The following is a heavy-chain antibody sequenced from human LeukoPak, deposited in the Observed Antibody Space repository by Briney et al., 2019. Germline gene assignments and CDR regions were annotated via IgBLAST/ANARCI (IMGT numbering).Heavy chain of an antibody. V-gene: IGHV4-59*01. CDR2: IHYSGGT. J-gene: IGHJ3*02. Sequence: PSETLSLTCTVSGDSISSYYWSWIRQPPGKGLEWIGNIHYSGGTRYNPSLKSRVTVSVDTSRNQLSLRMSSVTAADTAVYYCARGASGSSLSGFDIWGQGTMVTVSS. CDR3: ARGASGSSLSGFDI. CDR1: GDSISSYY. D-gene: IGHD1-26*01.